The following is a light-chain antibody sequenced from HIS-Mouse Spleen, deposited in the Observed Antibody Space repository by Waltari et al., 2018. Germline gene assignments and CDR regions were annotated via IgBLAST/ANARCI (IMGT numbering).Light chain of an antibody. CDR3: YSTDSSGNHRV. CDR2: EDS. CDR1: ALPKKY. J-gene: IGLJ2*01. Sequence: SYELTQPPPVPASPGQTARITCSGDALPKKYAHWYQQKPGHAPVLVIHEDSKRPSGIPGRFSGSSSGTMATLTISGAQVEDEADYYCYSTDSSGNHRVFGGGTKLTVL. V-gene: IGLV3-10*01.